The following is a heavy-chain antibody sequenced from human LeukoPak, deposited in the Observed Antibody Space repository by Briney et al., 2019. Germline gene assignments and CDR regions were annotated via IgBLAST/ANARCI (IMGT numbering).Heavy chain of an antibody. Sequence: GGSLRLSCAASGFTFSSYSMNWVRQAPGKGLEWVSYIIGSTIYYADPVKGRFTISRDNAKNSLYLQMNSLRDEDAAVYYCARDRDYAFDIWGQGTMVTVSS. CDR3: ARDRDYAFDI. D-gene: IGHD3-10*01. V-gene: IGHV3-48*02. J-gene: IGHJ3*02. CDR1: GFTFSSYS. CDR2: IIGSTI.